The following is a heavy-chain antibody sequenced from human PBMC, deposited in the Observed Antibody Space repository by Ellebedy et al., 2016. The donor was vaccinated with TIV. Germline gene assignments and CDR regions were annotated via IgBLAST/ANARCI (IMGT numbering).Heavy chain of an antibody. J-gene: IGHJ4*02. D-gene: IGHD3-10*01. Sequence: PGGSLRLSCAASGFTFSNYAMTWVRQAPGKGLEWVSAMSAGGTFTYYADSVKGRFTISRDNSQNTLYLQMNSLRAEDTAVYYCARDRETWFGDPTGLDYWGQGTLVTVSS. CDR1: GFTFSNYA. V-gene: IGHV3-23*01. CDR2: MSAGGTFT. CDR3: ARDRETWFGDPTGLDY.